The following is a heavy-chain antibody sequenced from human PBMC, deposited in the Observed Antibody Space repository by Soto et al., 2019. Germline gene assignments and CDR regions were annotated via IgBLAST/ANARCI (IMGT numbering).Heavy chain of an antibody. CDR1: GFTCSSYW. Sequence: EVQLVESGGGLVQPGGSLRLSCAASGFTCSSYWLHWVRQAPGEGLVWVSRINSDGSSTRYADSVKGRFTISRDNAKNTLYLQMNNLRAEDTAVYYCATQIAAGGGGWGQGTLVTVSS. V-gene: IGHV3-74*01. CDR2: INSDGSST. D-gene: IGHD6-13*01. CDR3: ATQIAAGGGG. J-gene: IGHJ4*02.